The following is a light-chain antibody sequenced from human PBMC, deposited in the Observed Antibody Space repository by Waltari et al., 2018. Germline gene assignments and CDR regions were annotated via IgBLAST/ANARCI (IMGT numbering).Light chain of an antibody. Sequence: EPVVTQSPATLSMSPGETATLSCRTSQSIGSSLAWYQQRPGQAPRLLIYRASTRATGIPDRFSGSGSETEFTLTISSLQSEDIAVYYCQQYNNWPPGTFGQGTKVEI. V-gene: IGKV3-15*01. J-gene: IGKJ1*01. CDR2: RAS. CDR1: QSIGSS. CDR3: QQYNNWPPGT.